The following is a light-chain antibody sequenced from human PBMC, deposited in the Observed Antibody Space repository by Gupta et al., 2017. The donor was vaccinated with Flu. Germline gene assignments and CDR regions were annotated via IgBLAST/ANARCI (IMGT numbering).Light chain of an antibody. CDR1: SSNIGSNY. CDR2: ENN. V-gene: IGLV1-51*02. CDR3: GTWDNSLRGV. J-gene: IGLJ3*02. Sequence: QSVLTQPPSVSAAPGQKVTISCSGSSSNIGSNYVSWYQQLPGTAPQVLIYENNKRPSGIPDRFSGSKSGTSATLGITGLQTGDEADYYCGTWDNSLRGVFGGGTKLTVL.